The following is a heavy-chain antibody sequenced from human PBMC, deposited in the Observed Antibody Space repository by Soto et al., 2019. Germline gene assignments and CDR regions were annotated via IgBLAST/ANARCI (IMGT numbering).Heavy chain of an antibody. J-gene: IGHJ5*02. Sequence: QVQLVQSGGEMKKPGASVKVSCKASGYTFTNFGISWVRQAPGQGPEWVGWISAYNDERNYAQKFRGRVIMTTATSTSTAYMELRTLTSDDTAVYYCARDYDIWGEDWFDPWGQGTLVTVSS. CDR1: GYTFTNFG. D-gene: IGHD3-9*01. V-gene: IGHV1-18*01. CDR3: ARDYDIWGEDWFDP. CDR2: ISAYNDER.